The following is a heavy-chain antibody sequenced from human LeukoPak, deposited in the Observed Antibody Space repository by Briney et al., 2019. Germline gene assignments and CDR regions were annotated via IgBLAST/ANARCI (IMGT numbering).Heavy chain of an antibody. CDR3: ARSGVGSGSYVDY. CDR1: GGTFSSYA. CDR2: IIPIFGTA. D-gene: IGHD3-10*01. J-gene: IGHJ4*02. V-gene: IGHV1-69*05. Sequence: WASVKVSCKASGGTFSSYAISWVRQAPGQGLEWLGGIIPIFGTANYAQKFQGRVTITTDESTSTAYMELSSLRSEDTAVYYCARSGVGSGSYVDYWGQGTLVTVSS.